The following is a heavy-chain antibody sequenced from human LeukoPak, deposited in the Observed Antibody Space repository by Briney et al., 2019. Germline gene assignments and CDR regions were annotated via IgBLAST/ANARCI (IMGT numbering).Heavy chain of an antibody. CDR2: ISYDGSNK. Sequence: GGSLRLSCAASGFTFSSYAMHWVRQAPGKGLEWVATISYDGSNKYYADSVKGRFTISRGNSKNTPYLQMNSLRAEDTAVYYCARDSGNIYYYMDVWGKGTTVTVSS. V-gene: IGHV3-30*01. J-gene: IGHJ6*03. D-gene: IGHD2/OR15-2a*01. CDR1: GFTFSSYA. CDR3: ARDSGNIYYYMDV.